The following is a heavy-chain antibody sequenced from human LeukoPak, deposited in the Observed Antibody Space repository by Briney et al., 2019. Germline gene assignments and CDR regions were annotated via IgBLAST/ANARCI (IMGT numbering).Heavy chain of an antibody. V-gene: IGHV4-4*07. D-gene: IGHD3-3*01. Sequence: SEALSLTCTVSGGSISSYYWSWIRQPAGKGLEWIGRIYTSGSTNYNPSLKSRVTMSVDTSKNQFSLKLSSVTAADTAVYYCARAGHYDFWSGYYWFDPWGQGTLVTVSS. CDR3: ARAGHYDFWSGYYWFDP. J-gene: IGHJ5*02. CDR2: IYTSGST. CDR1: GGSISSYY.